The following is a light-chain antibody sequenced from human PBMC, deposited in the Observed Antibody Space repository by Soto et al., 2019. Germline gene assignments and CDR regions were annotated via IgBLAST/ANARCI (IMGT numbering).Light chain of an antibody. CDR1: QSIGST. J-gene: IGKJ3*01. Sequence: EIVMTQSPATLSVSPGERATLSCRASQSIGSTLAWYQQKPGQAPRLLIYDASTRATGIPVRFSGSGSGTECTLTINSLQSEDFTVYYCQQYNNWPFAFGPGTKVDIK. CDR3: QQYNNWPFA. V-gene: IGKV3-15*01. CDR2: DAS.